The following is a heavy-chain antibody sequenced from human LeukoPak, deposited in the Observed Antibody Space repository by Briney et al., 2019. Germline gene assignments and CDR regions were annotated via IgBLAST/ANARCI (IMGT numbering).Heavy chain of an antibody. CDR3: ARGRRVWFGELFGGDY. CDR2: MNPNRGNT. CDR1: GYTFTSYD. D-gene: IGHD3-10*01. Sequence: ASVTVSYKASGYTFTSYDINWVRQATGQGLEGVGWMNPNRGNTGYAQKFQGRVTMTRTTSIRTAYMELSSLRSEDTAVYYCARGRRVWFGELFGGDYWGQGTLVTVSS. J-gene: IGHJ4*02. V-gene: IGHV1-8*01.